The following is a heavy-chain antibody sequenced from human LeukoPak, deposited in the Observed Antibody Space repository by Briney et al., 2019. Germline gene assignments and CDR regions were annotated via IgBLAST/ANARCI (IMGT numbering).Heavy chain of an antibody. V-gene: IGHV1-8*01. J-gene: IGHJ4*02. CDR2: MNPNSGNT. D-gene: IGHD3-22*01. CDR1: GYTFTSYD. Sequence: ASVEVSCKASGYTFTSYDIIWLRQATGQGLEWMGWMNPNSGNTGYAQKFQGRVTMTRNTSISTAYMELSSLRSEDTAVYYCARDASYYYDSSGYTPGHPDYWGQGTLVPVSS. CDR3: ARDASYYYDSSGYTPGHPDY.